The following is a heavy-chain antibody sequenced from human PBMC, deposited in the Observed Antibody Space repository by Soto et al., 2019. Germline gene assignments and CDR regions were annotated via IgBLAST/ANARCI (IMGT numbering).Heavy chain of an antibody. V-gene: IGHV3-23*01. CDR1: GFTFSSYA. CDR3: AKERRYNYGYAAMDV. J-gene: IGHJ6*02. Sequence: EVQLLESGGGLVQPGGSLRLSCAASGFTFSSYAMSWVRQAPGKGLEWVSGISGSGGSTYYADSVKGRFTISRDNSKNTLYLQSNSMRAEDTAVYYCAKERRYNYGYAAMDVWRQGPTVTVSS. D-gene: IGHD5-18*01. CDR2: ISGSGGST.